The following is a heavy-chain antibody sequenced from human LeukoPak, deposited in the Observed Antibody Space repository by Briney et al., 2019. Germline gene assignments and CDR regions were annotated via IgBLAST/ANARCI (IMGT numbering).Heavy chain of an antibody. CDR1: GYSFTSYW. J-gene: IGHJ3*02. CDR2: IYPGDSDT. CDR3: ASRSIMLPFPDAFDI. Sequence: GESLKISCKGSGYSFTSYWIGWVRQMPGKGLEWMGIIYPGDSDTRYSPSFQGQVTISADKSISTAYLQWSSLKASDTAMYYCASRSIMLPFPDAFDIWGQGTMVTVSS. V-gene: IGHV5-51*01. D-gene: IGHD3-16*01.